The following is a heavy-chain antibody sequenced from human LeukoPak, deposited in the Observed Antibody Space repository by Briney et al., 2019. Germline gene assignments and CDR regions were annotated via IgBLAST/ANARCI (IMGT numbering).Heavy chain of an antibody. Sequence: GASLQISCKGSGSSFTSYWIGWVRQLPGKGLEWMGIFYPGDSDTRYSPSFQGQVTISADKSISTAYLQWSSLKASDTAMYYCARLGHDYGDYWGQGTLVTVSS. CDR1: GSSFTSYW. D-gene: IGHD1-26*01. CDR2: FYPGDSDT. J-gene: IGHJ4*02. CDR3: ARLGHDYGDY. V-gene: IGHV5-51*01.